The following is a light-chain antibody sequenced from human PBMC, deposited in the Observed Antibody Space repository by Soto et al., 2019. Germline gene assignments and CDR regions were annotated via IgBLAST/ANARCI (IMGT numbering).Light chain of an antibody. J-gene: IGLJ1*01. V-gene: IGLV2-14*01. CDR1: SSDVGGYNY. CDR2: EVS. Sequence: QSVLTQPASVSGSPGQSITISCTRTSSDVGGYNYVSWYQQHPGKAPKLMIYEVSSRPSGVSNRFSGSKSGNTASLTISGLQAEDEADYYCSSYTSSSTLVFGTGTKVTVL. CDR3: SSYTSSSTLV.